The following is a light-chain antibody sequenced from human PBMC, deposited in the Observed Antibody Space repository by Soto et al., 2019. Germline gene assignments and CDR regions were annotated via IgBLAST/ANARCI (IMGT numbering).Light chain of an antibody. Sequence: QSALTQPPSASGSPGQSVAISCTGTSSDVGGYNYVSWYQQHPGKAPKLMIYEVNKRPSGVPDRFSGSKSGNTASLTVSGLQAEDEADYSCCSYAGSSNVFGTGTKLTVL. V-gene: IGLV2-8*01. CDR3: CSYAGSSNV. CDR2: EVN. J-gene: IGLJ1*01. CDR1: SSDVGGYNY.